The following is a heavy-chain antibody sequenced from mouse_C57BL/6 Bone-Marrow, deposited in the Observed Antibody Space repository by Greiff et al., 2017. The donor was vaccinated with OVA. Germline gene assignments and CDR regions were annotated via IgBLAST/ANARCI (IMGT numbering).Heavy chain of an antibody. CDR1: GFTFSDAW. CDR2: IRNKANNHAT. J-gene: IGHJ3*01. V-gene: IGHV6-6*01. CDR3: TLPYGNYPWLAY. Sequence: EVKVEESGGGLVQPGGSMKLSCAASGFTFSDAWMDWVRQSPEKGLEWVAEIRNKANNHATYYAESVKGRFTISRDDSKSSVYLQMNSLRAEEPGIYYCTLPYGNYPWLAYWGQGTLVTVSA. D-gene: IGHD2-1*01.